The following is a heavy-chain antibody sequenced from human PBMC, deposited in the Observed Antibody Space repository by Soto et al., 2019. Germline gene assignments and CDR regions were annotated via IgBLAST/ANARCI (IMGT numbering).Heavy chain of an antibody. V-gene: IGHV4-31*03. CDR2: FYSSGSI. CDR1: GYSITAGGYY. Sequence: PSETLSLTCSVSGYSITAGGYYWSWIRQHPGKGLEWIGSFYSSGSIIYNPSLKSRVSISGDTSRNQFSMTLTSVTAADTALYCCARMYSSGSGWFHPWGQGTLVTVS. D-gene: IGHD3-22*01. CDR3: ARMYSSGSGWFHP. J-gene: IGHJ5*02.